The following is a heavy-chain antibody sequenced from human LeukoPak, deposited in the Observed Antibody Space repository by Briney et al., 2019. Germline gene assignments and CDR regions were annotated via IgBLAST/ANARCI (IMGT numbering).Heavy chain of an antibody. V-gene: IGHV3-23*01. CDR2: ISGSGGST. J-gene: IGHJ4*02. Sequence: PGGSLRLSCAASGFTFSSYAMSWVRQAPGKGLEWVSAISGSGGSTYYADSVKGRFTISRDNAKNSLYLQMNSLRAEDTAVYYCARDFHDSSGYYPDYWGQGTLVTVSS. CDR3: ARDFHDSSGYYPDY. D-gene: IGHD3-22*01. CDR1: GFTFSSYA.